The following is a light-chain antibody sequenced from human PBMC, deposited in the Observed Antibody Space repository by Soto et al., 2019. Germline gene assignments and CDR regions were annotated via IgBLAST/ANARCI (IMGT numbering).Light chain of an antibody. CDR3: GSLTTTRIWV. Sequence: QSALTQPASVSGSPGQSITISCTGTSSDVGGYNFVSWYQQQPGKAPKLMVYEVTNRPSGVSNRFSGSKSGNTASLTISGLQVEDEADYFCGSLTTTRIWVFGGGTKLTVL. CDR2: EVT. CDR1: SSDVGGYNF. V-gene: IGLV2-14*01. J-gene: IGLJ3*02.